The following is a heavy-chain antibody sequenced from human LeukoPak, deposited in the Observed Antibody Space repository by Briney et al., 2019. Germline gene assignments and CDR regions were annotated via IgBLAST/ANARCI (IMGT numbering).Heavy chain of an antibody. J-gene: IGHJ5*02. V-gene: IGHV4-59*08. CDR1: GGSISSYF. CDR2: ISYSGST. D-gene: IGHD6-13*01. Sequence: SETLSLTCTVSGGSISSYFWSWVRQPPGKGLEWIGYISYSGSTNYNPSLKSRVTISVDTSKTQFSLKLSSVTAADTAVYYCARLIAAAGRRWFDPWGQGTLVTVSS. CDR3: ARLIAAAGRRWFDP.